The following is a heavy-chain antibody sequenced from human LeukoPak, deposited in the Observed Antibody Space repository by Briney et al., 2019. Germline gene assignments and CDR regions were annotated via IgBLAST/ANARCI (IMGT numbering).Heavy chain of an antibody. CDR2: INPSGGST. CDR1: GYTFTSYY. Sequence: ASVKVSCKASGYTFTSYYMHWVRQAPGQGLEWMGIINPSGGSTSYAQKFQGRVTMTRDTSTSTVYMELSSLRSEDTAVHYCARDQKVAPYYYYYGMDVWGQGTTVTVSS. CDR3: ARDQKVAPYYYYYGMDV. J-gene: IGHJ6*02. D-gene: IGHD5-12*01. V-gene: IGHV1-46*01.